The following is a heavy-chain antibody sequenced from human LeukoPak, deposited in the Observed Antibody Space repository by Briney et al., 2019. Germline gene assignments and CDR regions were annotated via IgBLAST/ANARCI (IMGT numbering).Heavy chain of an antibody. Sequence: GESLKISCSGSGYSFTDYWIGWVRQMPGKGLEWMGIIYPGDSDPRYSPSFQGQVTISADKSISTAYLQWSSLKASDTAMYYCARHREPRGYPDDAFDIWGQGTLATVSS. J-gene: IGHJ3*02. D-gene: IGHD3-16*02. CDR2: IYPGDSDP. CDR1: GYSFTDYW. V-gene: IGHV5-51*01. CDR3: ARHREPRGYPDDAFDI.